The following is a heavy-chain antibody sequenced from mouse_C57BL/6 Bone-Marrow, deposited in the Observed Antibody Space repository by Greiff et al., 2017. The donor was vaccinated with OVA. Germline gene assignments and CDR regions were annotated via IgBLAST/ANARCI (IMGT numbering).Heavy chain of an antibody. CDR3: ARDRGIYYAMDY. CDR1: GFTFSDYY. Sequence: EVKLVESEGGLVQPGSSMKLSCTASGFTFSDYYMAWVRQVPEKGLEWVANINYDGSSTYYLDSLKSRFTISRDNAKNILYLQMSSLKSEDTATYYCARDRGIYYAMDYWGQGTSVTVSS. D-gene: IGHD4-1*01. V-gene: IGHV5-16*01. CDR2: INYDGSST. J-gene: IGHJ4*01.